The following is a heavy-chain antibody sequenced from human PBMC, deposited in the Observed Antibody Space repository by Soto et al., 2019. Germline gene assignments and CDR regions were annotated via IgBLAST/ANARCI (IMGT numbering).Heavy chain of an antibody. CDR1: GFTFSSYS. D-gene: IGHD4-17*01. V-gene: IGHV3-48*02. J-gene: IGHJ6*02. CDR3: ARDDDYGDYGGYGMDV. Sequence: GSLRLSCAASGFTFSSYSMNWVRQAPGKGLEWVSYISSSSTIYYADSVKGRFTISRDNAKNSLYLQMNSLRDEDTAVYYCARDDDYGDYGGYGMDVWGQGTTVTVSS. CDR2: ISSSSTI.